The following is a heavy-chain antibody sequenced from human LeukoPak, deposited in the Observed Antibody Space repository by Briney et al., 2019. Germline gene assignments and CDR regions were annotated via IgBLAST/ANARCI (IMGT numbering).Heavy chain of an antibody. CDR1: GGSFSGYY. CDR2: INDIGNT. J-gene: IGHJ6*03. CDR3: ARLGSVGYYNYQYMDI. V-gene: IGHV4-34*01. Sequence: SETLSLTCAVYGGSFSGYYWSWIRQPPGKGLEWIGEINDIGNTNYDPSLRSRVTISVDASKNQFSLSLTSATAADTAVYFCARLGSVGYYNYQYMDIWGNGTTVTVSS. D-gene: IGHD3-10*01.